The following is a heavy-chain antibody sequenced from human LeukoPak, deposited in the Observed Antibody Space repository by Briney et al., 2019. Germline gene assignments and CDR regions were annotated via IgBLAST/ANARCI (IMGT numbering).Heavy chain of an antibody. CDR1: GFSFNSYG. D-gene: IGHD3-22*01. Sequence: GGSLRLSCAASGFSFNSYGMHWVRQALGKGLEWVAVISWDGSNKYYADSVKGRFTISRDNSKHTLDLQMNSLRAEDTAVYYCAKEDSSGPQWGQGTLVTVSS. J-gene: IGHJ4*02. CDR2: ISWDGSNK. CDR3: AKEDSSGPQ. V-gene: IGHV3-30*18.